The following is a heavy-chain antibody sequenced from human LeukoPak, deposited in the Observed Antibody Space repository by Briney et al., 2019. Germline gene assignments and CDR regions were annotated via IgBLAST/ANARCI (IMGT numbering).Heavy chain of an antibody. Sequence: GASVKVSCKASGYPFTDYYLHLVRQAPGQGLEWMGWINPDSGGTNYAQKFQGRVTMTRDTSISTAYMELSRLRSDDTAMYYCVREYYDSSAHYDYWGQGTLVTVSS. J-gene: IGHJ4*02. CDR3: VREYYDSSAHYDY. CDR2: INPDSGGT. CDR1: GYPFTDYY. D-gene: IGHD3-22*01. V-gene: IGHV1-2*02.